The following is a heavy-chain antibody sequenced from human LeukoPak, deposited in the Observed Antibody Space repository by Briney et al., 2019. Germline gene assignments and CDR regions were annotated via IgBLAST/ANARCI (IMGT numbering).Heavy chain of an antibody. Sequence: GGSLRLPCAASGFTFSSRWMNWVRQAPGKGLVWVAQINNDGSSTMYADSVKGRFTISRDNAKNTLYLQMNSLRAEDTAVYYCSDFDYWGQGTLVTVSS. CDR3: SDFDY. J-gene: IGHJ4*02. CDR1: GFTFSSRW. V-gene: IGHV3-74*03. CDR2: INNDGSST.